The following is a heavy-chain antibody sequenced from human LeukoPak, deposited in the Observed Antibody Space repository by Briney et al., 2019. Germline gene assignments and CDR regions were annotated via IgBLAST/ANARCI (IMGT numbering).Heavy chain of an antibody. CDR1: GFTFSSYS. D-gene: IGHD3-3*01. CDR3: ARDGDSDFWSGYYGY. Sequence: GGSLRLSCAASGFTFSSYSMNWVRQAPGKGLEWVSSISSSSSYIYYADSVKGRFTISRDNAKNSLYLQMNSLRAEDTAVYYCARDGDSDFWSGYYGYWGQGTLVTVSS. J-gene: IGHJ4*02. CDR2: ISSSSSYI. V-gene: IGHV3-21*01.